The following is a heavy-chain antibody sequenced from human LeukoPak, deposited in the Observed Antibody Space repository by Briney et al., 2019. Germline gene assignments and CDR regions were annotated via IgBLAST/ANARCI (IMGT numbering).Heavy chain of an antibody. Sequence: GGSLRLSCAASGFTFSSYGMHWVRQAPGKGLEWVAVISYDGSNKYYADSVKGRFTISRDNSKNTLYLQMNSLRAEDTAVYYCARVHLASAASFDYWGQGTLVTVSS. J-gene: IGHJ4*02. D-gene: IGHD6-13*01. CDR1: GFTFSSYG. CDR2: ISYDGSNK. CDR3: ARVHLASAASFDY. V-gene: IGHV3-30*03.